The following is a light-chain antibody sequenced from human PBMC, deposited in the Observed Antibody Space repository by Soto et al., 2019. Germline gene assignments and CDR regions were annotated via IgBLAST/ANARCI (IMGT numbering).Light chain of an antibody. J-gene: IGKJ4*01. CDR3: QQRSNWRGT. Sequence: EIVLTQSPVTLSLSPGETATLSCRASQSISKYLAWYQQKPGQAPRLLIYDASNRAAGIPARFSGSGCGTDFTLTISSLEHEDFAVYYCQQRSNWRGTFGGGTKVEIK. CDR1: QSISKY. CDR2: DAS. V-gene: IGKV3-11*01.